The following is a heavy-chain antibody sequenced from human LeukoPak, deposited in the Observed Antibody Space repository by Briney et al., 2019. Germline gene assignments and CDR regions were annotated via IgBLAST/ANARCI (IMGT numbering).Heavy chain of an antibody. CDR2: ISTSSSYI. Sequence: PGGSLRLSCAASGFTFTSYSMNWVRQAPGKGLEWVSYISTSSSYIYYADSVKGRFTISRDNAKNSLYLQMNSLRAEDTAVYYCATGGGPYDYVWGSYRPDYWGQGTLVTVSS. CDR3: ATGGGPYDYVWGSYRPDY. V-gene: IGHV3-21*01. D-gene: IGHD3-16*02. J-gene: IGHJ4*02. CDR1: GFTFTSYS.